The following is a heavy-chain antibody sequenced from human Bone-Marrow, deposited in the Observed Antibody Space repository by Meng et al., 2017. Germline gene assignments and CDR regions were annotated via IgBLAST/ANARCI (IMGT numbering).Heavy chain of an antibody. V-gene: IGHV3-20*04. CDR2: INWNGGST. CDR1: GFTFDDYG. D-gene: IGHD1-26*01. CDR3: ARALVGANDY. Sequence: GESLKISCAASGFTFDDYGMSWVRQAPGKGLEWVSGINWNGGSTGYADSVKGRFTISRDNAKNSLYLQMNSLRAEDTALYYCARALVGANDYWGQGTLVTVSS. J-gene: IGHJ4*02.